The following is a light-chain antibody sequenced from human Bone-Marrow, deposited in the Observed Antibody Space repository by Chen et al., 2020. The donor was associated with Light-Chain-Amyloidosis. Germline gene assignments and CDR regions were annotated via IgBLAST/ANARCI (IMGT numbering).Light chain of an antibody. V-gene: IGLV1-36*01. J-gene: IGLJ3*02. CDR3: SAWDDSLKSWV. Sequence: QSVLTQPPSVSGAPNQRVTISCVGSNSNVAIDAVNWYQQLPGKAPKLLIYYDEMLPPGVSARFSGSKSGTSASLAISGLQTEDEADYYCSAWDDSLKSWVFGGGTKLTVL. CDR1: NSNVAIDA. CDR2: YDE.